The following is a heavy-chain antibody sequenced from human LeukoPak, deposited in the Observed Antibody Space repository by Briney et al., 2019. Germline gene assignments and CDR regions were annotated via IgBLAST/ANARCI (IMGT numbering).Heavy chain of an antibody. CDR1: GFTFSSYA. D-gene: IGHD4-17*01. V-gene: IGHV3-23*01. J-gene: IGHJ4*02. Sequence: PGASVRLSCGASGFTFSSYAMSWVRQAPGKGLEWVSAISGSGGSTYYADSVKGRFTISTDNSKNTLYLQMNSLRAEDTAVYSCAKDRSGYGDYEFGYWGQGTLVTVSS. CDR2: ISGSGGST. CDR3: AKDRSGYGDYEFGY.